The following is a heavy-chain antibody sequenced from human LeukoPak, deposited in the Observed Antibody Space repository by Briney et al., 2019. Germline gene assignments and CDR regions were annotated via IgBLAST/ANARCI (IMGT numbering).Heavy chain of an antibody. CDR2: IYSGGST. D-gene: IGHD6-13*01. CDR3: AKGPGAAGY. J-gene: IGHJ4*02. Sequence: KGLEWVSIIYSGGSTYYADSVKGRFTISRDNSKNTLYLQMNSLRAEDTAVYYCAKGPGAAGYWGQGTLVTVSS. V-gene: IGHV3-53*01.